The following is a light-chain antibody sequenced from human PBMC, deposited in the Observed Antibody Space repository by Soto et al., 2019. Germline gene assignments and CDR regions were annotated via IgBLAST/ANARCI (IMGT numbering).Light chain of an antibody. V-gene: IGKV3-20*01. J-gene: IGKJ1*01. CDR1: QSLTGIY. CDR2: GVS. Sequence: EIVLTQSPGTLSLSPGERATLSCRASQSLTGIYLAWYQQKPGQAPRLLIYGVSNRATGIPDRFSGSGSGTDFTLTISRLEPEYFAVYYCQQYGSSPRTFGQGTKVEIK. CDR3: QQYGSSPRT.